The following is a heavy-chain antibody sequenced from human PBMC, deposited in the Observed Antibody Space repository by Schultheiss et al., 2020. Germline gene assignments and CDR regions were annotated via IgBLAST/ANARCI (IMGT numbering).Heavy chain of an antibody. V-gene: IGHV4-59*08. D-gene: IGHD6-6*01. CDR2: IYYSGST. CDR1: GGSFSGYY. CDR3: ARHLDLVAAPIYGMDV. Sequence: SETLSLTCAVYGGSFSGYYWSWIRQPPGKGLEWIGYIYYSGSTNYNPSLKSRLTISVDTSKNQFSLKLSSVTAADTAVYYCARHLDLVAAPIYGMDVWGQGTTVTVYS. J-gene: IGHJ6*02.